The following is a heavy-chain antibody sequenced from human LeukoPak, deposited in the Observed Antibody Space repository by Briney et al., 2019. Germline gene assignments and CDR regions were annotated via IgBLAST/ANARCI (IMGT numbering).Heavy chain of an antibody. V-gene: IGHV3-23*01. D-gene: IGHD1-1*01. Sequence: GGSLRLSCAASGFTVTTYGVAWVRQAPGKGLEWVSTIVGRNGDPYCTDSVKGRFTISRDNSKNTLYLQMNSLRADDTAVYYCARDRGGNWVDALEIWGQGTMVTVSS. CDR1: GFTVTTYG. CDR2: IVGRNGDP. J-gene: IGHJ3*02. CDR3: ARDRGGNWVDALEI.